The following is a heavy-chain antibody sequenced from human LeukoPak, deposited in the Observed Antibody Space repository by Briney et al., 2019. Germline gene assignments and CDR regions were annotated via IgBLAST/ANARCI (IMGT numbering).Heavy chain of an antibody. CDR1: GGSISSYY. D-gene: IGHD2-2*01. CDR2: IYTSGST. J-gene: IGHJ6*03. Sequence: PSETLSLTCTVSGGSISSYYWSWIRQPAGKGLEWIGRIYTSGSTNYNPSLKSRVTMSVDTSKNQFSLKLSSVTAADTAVYYCASIVVVPAAMVGYYYYYYMDVWGKGTTVTISS. V-gene: IGHV4-4*07. CDR3: ASIVVVPAAMVGYYYYYYMDV.